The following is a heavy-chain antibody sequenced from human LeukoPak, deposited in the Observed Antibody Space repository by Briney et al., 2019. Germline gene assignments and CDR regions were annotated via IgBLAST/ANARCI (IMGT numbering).Heavy chain of an antibody. D-gene: IGHD3-10*01. J-gene: IGHJ2*01. CDR3: ARGDRGVTLVWYFDL. CDR2: IYYSGST. V-gene: IGHV4-59*01. Sequence: SSETLSLTCTVSGGSISSYYWSWIRQPPGKGLEWIGYIYYSGSTNYNPSLKSRVTISVDTSKNQFSLKLSSVTAADTAVYYRARGDRGVTLVWYFDLWGRGTLVTVSS. CDR1: GGSISSYY.